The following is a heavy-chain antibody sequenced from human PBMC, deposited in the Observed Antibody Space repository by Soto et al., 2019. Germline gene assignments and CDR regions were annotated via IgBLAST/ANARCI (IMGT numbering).Heavy chain of an antibody. J-gene: IGHJ6*02. CDR1: GFTVISNY. CDR2: IYSGGST. V-gene: IGHV3-66*01. Sequence: GGSLRLSCAASGFTVISNYMSWVRQAPGKGLEWVSVIYSGGSTYYADSVKGRFTISRDNSKNTLYLQMNSLRAEDTAVYYCARDQSKYYGSGSYYKALWYYYGMDVWGQGTTVTVSS. CDR3: ARDQSKYYGSGSYYKALWYYYGMDV. D-gene: IGHD3-10*01.